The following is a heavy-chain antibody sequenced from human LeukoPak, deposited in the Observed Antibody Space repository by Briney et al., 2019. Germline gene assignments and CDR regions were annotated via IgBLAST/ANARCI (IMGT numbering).Heavy chain of an antibody. CDR1: GDGVSSNSAA. CDR3: ANGALRLYYIDV. D-gene: IGHD3-16*01. J-gene: IGHJ6*03. Sequence: SQTLSLTCAISGDGVSSNSAAWNWIRQSPSRGLEWLGRTYYRSKWYNDYAVSVKSRITINPDTSKNQFSLQLNSVTPEDTAVYYCANGALRLYYIDVWGKGTTVTVSS. V-gene: IGHV6-1*01. CDR2: TYYRSKWYN.